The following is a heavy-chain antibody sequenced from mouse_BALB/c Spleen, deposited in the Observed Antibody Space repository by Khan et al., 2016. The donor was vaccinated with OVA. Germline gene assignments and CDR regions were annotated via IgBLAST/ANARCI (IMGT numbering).Heavy chain of an antibody. CDR2: IWAGGST. V-gene: IGHV2-9*02. Sequence: QVQLQQSGPGLVAPSQSLSITCTVSGFSLTSYCLHWVRQPPGKGLEWLGVIWAGGSTNYNSALMSRLSISKDNSKSQVFLKMNSLQTDDTARYDWARLEDIWGQGTTLTVSS. J-gene: IGHJ2*01. CDR1: GFSLTSYC. D-gene: IGHD1-3*01. CDR3: ARLEDI.